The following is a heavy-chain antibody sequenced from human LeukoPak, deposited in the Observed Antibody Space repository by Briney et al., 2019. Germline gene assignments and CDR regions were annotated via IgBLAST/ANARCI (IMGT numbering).Heavy chain of an antibody. CDR2: IIPIFGTA. CDR1: GGTFSSYA. CDR3: ARSRITMVRERSLPRSAFDI. Sequence: GASVTVSCTASGGTFSSYAISWVRQAPGQGLEWMGGIIPIFGTANYAQKFQGRVTITADKSTSTAYMELSSLRSEDTAVYYCARSRITMVRERSLPRSAFDIWGQGTMVTVSS. D-gene: IGHD3-10*01. V-gene: IGHV1-69*06. J-gene: IGHJ3*02.